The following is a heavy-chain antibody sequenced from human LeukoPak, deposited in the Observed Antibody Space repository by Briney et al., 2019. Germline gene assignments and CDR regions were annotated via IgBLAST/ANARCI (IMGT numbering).Heavy chain of an antibody. V-gene: IGHV4-59*01. CDR1: GGSISSYY. D-gene: IGHD6-13*01. J-gene: IGHJ5*02. Sequence: SETLSLTCTVSGGSISSYYWSWIRQPPGKGLEWIGYIYYSGSTNYNPSLKSRVTISVDTSKNQFSLKLSSVTAADTAVYYCARGVAAAGPINWFDPWGQGTLVTVSS. CDR2: IYYSGST. CDR3: ARGVAAAGPINWFDP.